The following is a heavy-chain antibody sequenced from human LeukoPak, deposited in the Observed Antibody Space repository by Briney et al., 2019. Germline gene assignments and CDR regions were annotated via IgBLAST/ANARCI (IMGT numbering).Heavy chain of an antibody. V-gene: IGHV1-2*02. CDR3: ARYCPTSCNAGDTFDI. D-gene: IGHD2/OR15-2a*01. CDR1: GYTFTDYY. J-gene: IGHJ3*02. Sequence: ASAKVPCKASGYTFTDYYLHWVRQAPGQGLEWMGWLNPNSGGTNFAQNFQGRVTMTRDTSITTAYMELSTLRSDDTAVYYCARYCPTSCNAGDTFDIWGQGTVATVS. CDR2: LNPNSGGT.